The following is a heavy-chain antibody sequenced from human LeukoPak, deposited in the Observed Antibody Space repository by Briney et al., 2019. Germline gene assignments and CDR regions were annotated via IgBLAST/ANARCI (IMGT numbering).Heavy chain of an antibody. D-gene: IGHD6-13*01. CDR2: INWNGCST. V-gene: IGHV3-20*04. Sequence: GGSLRLSCAASGFTFDDYGMSWVRQAPGKGLEWVSGINWNGCSTGYADSVKGRFTISRDNAKNSLYLQMNSLRAEDTALYYCARDSYSSSWYRGVTYNWFDPWGQGTLVTVSS. CDR1: GFTFDDYG. J-gene: IGHJ5*02. CDR3: ARDSYSSSWYRGVTYNWFDP.